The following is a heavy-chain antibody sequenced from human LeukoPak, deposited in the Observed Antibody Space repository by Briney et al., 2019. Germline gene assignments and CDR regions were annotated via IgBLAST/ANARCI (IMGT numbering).Heavy chain of an antibody. D-gene: IGHD6-6*01. V-gene: IGHV1-2*02. CDR1: GYTFTGYY. J-gene: IGHJ4*02. CDR3: ARDLASSSSSDLDY. CDR2: INPHSDGT. Sequence: ASVKVSCKASGYTFTGYYMHWVRQAPGQGLEWMGWINPHSDGTNYAQKFQGRVTMTRDTSISTVYMELSRLRSDDTAVYYCARDLASSSSSDLDYWGQGTLVTVSS.